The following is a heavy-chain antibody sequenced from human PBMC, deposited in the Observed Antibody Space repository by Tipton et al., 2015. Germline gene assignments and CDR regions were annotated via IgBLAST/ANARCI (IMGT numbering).Heavy chain of an antibody. J-gene: IGHJ4*02. V-gene: IGHV3-23*01. CDR1: GFNFNNYI. CDR3: AREVWYYDSSGYDY. Sequence: SLRLSCSASGFNFNNYIMNWVRQAPGKGLEWVSAISGSGHRTYYADSVKGGFTISRDNSKNTLSLQMYSLRAEDTAVYYCAREVWYYDSSGYDYWGQGTLVTVSS. D-gene: IGHD3-22*01. CDR2: ISGSGHRT.